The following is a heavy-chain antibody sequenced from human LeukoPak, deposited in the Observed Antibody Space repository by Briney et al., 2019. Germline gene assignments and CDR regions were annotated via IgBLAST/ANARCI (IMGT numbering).Heavy chain of an antibody. Sequence: GGSLRLSCAASGFTFSSYAMSWVRQAPGKGLEWVSAISGSGGSTYYAGSVKGRFTISRDNSKNTLYLQMNSLRAEDTAVYYCAKPPYSSGWLLDYWGQGTLVTVSS. CDR2: ISGSGGST. V-gene: IGHV3-23*01. J-gene: IGHJ4*02. D-gene: IGHD6-19*01. CDR3: AKPPYSSGWLLDY. CDR1: GFTFSSYA.